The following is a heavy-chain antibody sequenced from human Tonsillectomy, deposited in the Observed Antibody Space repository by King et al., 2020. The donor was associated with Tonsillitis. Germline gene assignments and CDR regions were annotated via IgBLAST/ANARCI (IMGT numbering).Heavy chain of an antibody. CDR3: ARGLRFFDWRSPYYFDY. D-gene: IGHD3-9*01. V-gene: IGHV1-46*02. J-gene: IGHJ4*02. Sequence: VQLVESGAEVKKPGASVKVSCKASGYTFNSYYMHWVRQAPGQGLEWMGIINPSGGSTSYAQKFQGRVTMTRDTSTSTVYMELSSLRSEDTAVYYCARGLRFFDWRSPYYFDYWGQGTLVTVSS. CDR2: INPSGGST. CDR1: GYTFNSYY.